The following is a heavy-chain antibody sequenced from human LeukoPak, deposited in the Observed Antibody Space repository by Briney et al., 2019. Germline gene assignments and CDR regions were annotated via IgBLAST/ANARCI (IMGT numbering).Heavy chain of an antibody. J-gene: IGHJ4*02. CDR3: ATFMGEADY. CDR1: GGSIGSYY. CDR2: IYYDGST. D-gene: IGHD3-16*01. V-gene: IGHV4-59*01. Sequence: PSETLSHTCTVSGGSIGSYYWSWIRQPPGKGLEWIGYIYYDGSTSYNPSLKSRVTMSIDTSKKQFSLNLSSVTAADTAVYYCATFMGEADYWGQGTLVTVSS.